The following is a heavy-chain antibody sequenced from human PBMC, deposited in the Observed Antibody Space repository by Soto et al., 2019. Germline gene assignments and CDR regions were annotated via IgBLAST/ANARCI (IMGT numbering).Heavy chain of an antibody. V-gene: IGHV1-2*04. Sequence: ASVKVSCKASGYTFTGYYMHWVRQAPGQGLEWMGWINPNSGGTNYAQKFQGWVTMTRDMSISTAYMELSRLRSDDTAVYYCARGPIAAAGSLDYWGQGTLVTVSS. J-gene: IGHJ4*02. CDR1: GYTFTGYY. CDR3: ARGPIAAAGSLDY. CDR2: INPNSGGT. D-gene: IGHD6-13*01.